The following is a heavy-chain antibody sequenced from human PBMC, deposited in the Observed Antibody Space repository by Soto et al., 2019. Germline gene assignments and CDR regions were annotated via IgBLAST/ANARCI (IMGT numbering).Heavy chain of an antibody. Sequence: TSETLSLTCTVSGGSISSSIYYWGWIRQPPGKGLEWIGSIYYSGSTYYNPSLKSRVTISVDTSKNQFSLKLSSVTAADTAVYYCARHEGGWVYYYYMDVWGKGTTVTVSS. CDR3: ARHEGGWVYYYYMDV. CDR1: GGSISSSIYY. CDR2: IYYSGST. V-gene: IGHV4-39*01. D-gene: IGHD3-16*01. J-gene: IGHJ6*03.